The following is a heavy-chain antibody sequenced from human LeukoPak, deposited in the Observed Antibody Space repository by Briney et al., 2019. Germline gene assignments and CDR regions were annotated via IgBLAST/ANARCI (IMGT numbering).Heavy chain of an antibody. J-gene: IGHJ4*02. Sequence: SETLSLTCAVSGGSISTYYWNWIRQPPGKGLEWIGYIYHSGSTNYNPSLQSRVTISVDTSKNQFSLNLNSVTAADTAVYYCATNYYDSSGYYHYFDYWGQGTLVTVSS. D-gene: IGHD3-22*01. V-gene: IGHV4-59*12. CDR2: IYHSGST. CDR1: GGSISTYY. CDR3: ATNYYDSSGYYHYFDY.